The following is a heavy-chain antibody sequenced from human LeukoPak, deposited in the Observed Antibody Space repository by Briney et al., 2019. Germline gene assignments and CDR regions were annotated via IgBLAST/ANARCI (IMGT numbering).Heavy chain of an antibody. J-gene: IGHJ4*02. Sequence: AGGSLRLSCAAPGFTFSSYAMSWVSQAPGKGLEWVSGISGSGGSTYYADSVKGRFTISRDNSKNTLYLQMNSLRAEDTAVYYCARLIYDLYQPYFDYWGQGTLVTVSS. D-gene: IGHD2-2*01. V-gene: IGHV3-23*01. CDR2: ISGSGGST. CDR1: GFTFSSYA. CDR3: ARLIYDLYQPYFDY.